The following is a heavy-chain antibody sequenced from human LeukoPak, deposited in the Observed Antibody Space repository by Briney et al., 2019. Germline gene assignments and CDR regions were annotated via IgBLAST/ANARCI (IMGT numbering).Heavy chain of an antibody. J-gene: IGHJ6*03. CDR1: GFTFNTYN. Sequence: GGSLRLSCAASGFTFNTYNMNWVRQAPGKGLEWVSSITSSSSYIYYADSVKGRFTISRDNAKSSLYLQMNSLRDEDTAVYYCARDPYSGNYGDYYYYYMDVWGKGTTVTISS. D-gene: IGHD1-26*01. CDR2: ITSSSSYI. CDR3: ARDPYSGNYGDYYYYYMDV. V-gene: IGHV3-21*01.